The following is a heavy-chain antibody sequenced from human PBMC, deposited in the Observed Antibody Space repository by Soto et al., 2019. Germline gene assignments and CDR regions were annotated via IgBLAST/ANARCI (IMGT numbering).Heavy chain of an antibody. CDR1: GGSVSSSNSY. CDR3: ARWDYYYGMDA. CDR2: ISNGGST. Sequence: QVQLQESGPGLVKPSETLSLTCIVSGGSVSSSNSYWNWIRQPPGKGLEWIAFISNGGSTNYNPSLQSRVTISLDTSKNQFSLTVTSMTAADTAVYYCARWDYYYGMDAW. J-gene: IGHJ6*01. V-gene: IGHV4-61*01.